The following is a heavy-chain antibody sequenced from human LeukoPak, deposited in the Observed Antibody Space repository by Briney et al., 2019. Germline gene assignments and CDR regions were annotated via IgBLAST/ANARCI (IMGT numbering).Heavy chain of an antibody. CDR3: ARGRGCSSTSCYNWFDP. Sequence: SETLSLTCAVYAGSFRGYYWSWIRQPPGKGLEWIGEINHSGSTNYNPSLKRRVTISVDTSKNQFSLRLSSVTAADTALYHCARGRGCSSTSCYNWFDPWGQGTLVTVSS. D-gene: IGHD2-2*01. V-gene: IGHV4-34*01. CDR2: INHSGST. J-gene: IGHJ5*02. CDR1: AGSFRGYY.